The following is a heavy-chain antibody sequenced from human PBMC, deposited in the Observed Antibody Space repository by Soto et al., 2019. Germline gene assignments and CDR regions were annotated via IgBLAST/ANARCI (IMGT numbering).Heavy chain of an antibody. CDR2: MNPNSGNT. V-gene: IGHV1-8*01. J-gene: IGHJ6*03. CDR1: GYTFTSYD. CDR3: ARGRRCSGGSCYPYYYYYYMAV. D-gene: IGHD2-15*01. Sequence: QVQLVQSGAEVKKPGASVKVSCKASGYTFTSYDINWVRQATGQGLEWMGWMNPNSGNTGYAQKFQGRVTMTRNTSISTAYMELSSLRSEDTAVYYCARGRRCSGGSCYPYYYYYYMAVWGKGTTVTVSS.